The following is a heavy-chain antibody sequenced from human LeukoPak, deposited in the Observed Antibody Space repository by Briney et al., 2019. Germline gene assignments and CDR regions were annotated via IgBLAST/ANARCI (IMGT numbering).Heavy chain of an antibody. J-gene: IGHJ4*02. CDR1: GFTFSCYW. D-gene: IGHD1-26*01. CDR3: ASDAYSGSYYESRFDY. CDR2: IKQDGSEK. V-gene: IGHV3-7*01. Sequence: GGSLRLSCAASGFTFSCYWMSWVRQAPGKGLEWVANIKQDGSEKYYVDSVKGRFTISRDNAKNSLYLQMNSLRAEDTAVYYCASDAYSGSYYESRFDYWGQGTLVTVSS.